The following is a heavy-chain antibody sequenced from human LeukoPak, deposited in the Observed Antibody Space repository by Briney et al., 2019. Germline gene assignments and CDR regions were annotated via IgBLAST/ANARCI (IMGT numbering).Heavy chain of an antibody. CDR3: GRGVSSVYNKPNWSDP. J-gene: IGHJ5*02. V-gene: IGHV1-2*02. CDR1: GYTLTGYY. Sequence: ASVKVSFKSSGYTLTGYYMHWVRQAPGQALEWMGSINPNNGDTGYAHRFQGRVTMIRDTSINTAYMELSGLRSDDTAVYYCGRGVSSVYNKPNWSDPWGQGTLVTVSS. CDR2: INPNNGDT. D-gene: IGHD5/OR15-5a*01.